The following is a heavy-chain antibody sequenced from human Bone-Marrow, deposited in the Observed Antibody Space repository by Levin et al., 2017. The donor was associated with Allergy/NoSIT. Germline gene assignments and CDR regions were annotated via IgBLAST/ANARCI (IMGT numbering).Heavy chain of an antibody. Sequence: VASVKVSCKASGYSFTKFGINWVRQAPGQGLQWMGWISPYNDHTNYAQNLEGRVTMTTDTSANTVYMELRSLRSDDTAFYYCARDGGIYYDGGGFPRQDYYFDLWGRGTLVTVSS. J-gene: IGHJ2*01. D-gene: IGHD3-10*01. CDR1: GYSFTKFG. CDR3: ARDGGIYYDGGGFPRQDYYFDL. V-gene: IGHV1-18*01. CDR2: ISPYNDHT.